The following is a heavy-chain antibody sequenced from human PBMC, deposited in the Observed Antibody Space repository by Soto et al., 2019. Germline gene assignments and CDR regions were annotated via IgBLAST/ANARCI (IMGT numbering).Heavy chain of an antibody. V-gene: IGHV5-51*01. J-gene: IGHJ5*01. D-gene: IGHD2-8*01. CDR3: ASRIKNGGYDS. Sequence: PCESLNVSSKGSGYSFTSYWIGCVRQMPGKGLEWMGIIYPGDSDTRYSPSFQGQVTISADKSIATAYLQWSSLKASDTAMYYCASRIKNGGYDSWGQGTLVTVSS. CDR2: IYPGDSDT. CDR1: GYSFTSYW.